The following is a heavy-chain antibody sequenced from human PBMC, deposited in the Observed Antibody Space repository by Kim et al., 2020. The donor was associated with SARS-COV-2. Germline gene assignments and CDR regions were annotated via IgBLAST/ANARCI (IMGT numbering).Heavy chain of an antibody. CDR1: GYTFSSYF. V-gene: IGHV1-46*01. J-gene: IGHJ6*02. CDR3: ARDAITMVRGLIGV. D-gene: IGHD3-10*01. CDR2: TNPSGGST. Sequence: ASVKVSCKASGYTFSSYFMHWVRQAPGQGLEWMGITNPSGGSTSYAQKFQGRVTMTRDTSTSIVYMELRSLRSEDTAVYYCARDAITMVRGLIGVWGQGTTVTVSS.